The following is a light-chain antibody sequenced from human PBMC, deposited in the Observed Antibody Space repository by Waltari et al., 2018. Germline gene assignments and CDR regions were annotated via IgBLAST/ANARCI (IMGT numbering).Light chain of an antibody. Sequence: GYNYVSWYQQHPGKAPKLFIFDVSYRPSGVSDRFSGSKSGNTASRTISGLQAEDESDYYCCSFTSRSTWVFGGGTKLTVL. CDR3: CSFTSRSTWV. CDR2: DVS. V-gene: IGLV2-14*04. CDR1: GYNY. J-gene: IGLJ3*02.